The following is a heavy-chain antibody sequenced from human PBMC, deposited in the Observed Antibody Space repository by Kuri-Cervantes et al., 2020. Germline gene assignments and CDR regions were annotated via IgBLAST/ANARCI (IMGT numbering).Heavy chain of an antibody. J-gene: IGHJ4*02. Sequence: GESLKISCAASGFTFSSYAMSWVRQAPGKGLEWVAVIWYDGSKKYHADSVEGRFTISRDNSKNLLYLQMNSLRADDTAVYYCARDAAGGAHTDYWGQGTLVTVS. D-gene: IGHD2-15*01. CDR2: IWYDGSKK. CDR1: GFTFSSYA. CDR3: ARDAAGGAHTDY. V-gene: IGHV3-33*08.